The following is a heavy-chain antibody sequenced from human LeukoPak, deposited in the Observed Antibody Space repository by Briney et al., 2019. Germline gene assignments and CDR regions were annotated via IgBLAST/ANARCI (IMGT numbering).Heavy chain of an antibody. D-gene: IGHD6-6*01. CDR1: GFTFSGFW. Sequence: GGSLRLSCAVSGFTFSGFWMSWSRQAPGKGLEWVASINSDGSEGYYADVVKGRFTISRDNAKNSLYLQINSLRAEDTAVYYCARSSYSSSSSVRGQGTMVTVSS. CDR3: ARSSYSSSSSV. J-gene: IGHJ3*01. V-gene: IGHV3-7*03. CDR2: INSDGSEG.